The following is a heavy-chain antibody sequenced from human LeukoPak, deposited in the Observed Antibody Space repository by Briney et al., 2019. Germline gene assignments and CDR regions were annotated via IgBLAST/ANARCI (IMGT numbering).Heavy chain of an antibody. CDR2: ISWNSGSI. Sequence: GRSLRLSCAASGFTFDDYAMHWVRQAPGKGLEWVSGISWNSGSIGYADSVKGRFTISRDNAKNSLYLQMNSLRAEDTALYYCAKDTKLYSYGMGAAFDIWGQGTMVTVSS. CDR1: GFTFDDYA. CDR3: AKDTKLYSYGMGAAFDI. V-gene: IGHV3-9*01. D-gene: IGHD5-18*01. J-gene: IGHJ3*02.